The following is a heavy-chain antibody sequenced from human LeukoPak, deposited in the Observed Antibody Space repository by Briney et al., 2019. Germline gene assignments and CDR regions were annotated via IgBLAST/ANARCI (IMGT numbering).Heavy chain of an antibody. J-gene: IGHJ4*02. Sequence: PGGSLRLSCVASGFTFSNYPMNWVRHAPGKGLEWVSTISTSGDRTYYADSVKGRFTISRDNSKNTLYLLMNSLRAEDTAVYYCAGRAELGRGFDYWGQGTLVTVSS. CDR1: GFTFSNYP. CDR2: ISTSGDRT. CDR3: AGRAELGRGFDY. V-gene: IGHV3-23*01. D-gene: IGHD7-27*01.